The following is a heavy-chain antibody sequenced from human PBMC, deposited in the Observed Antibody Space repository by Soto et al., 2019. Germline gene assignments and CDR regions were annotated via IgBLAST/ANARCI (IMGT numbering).Heavy chain of an antibody. V-gene: IGHV4-34*01. D-gene: IGHD3-3*01. CDR3: ARAYDFWSGYLHFDY. J-gene: IGHJ4*02. CDR1: GGSFSGYY. Sequence: QVQLQQWGAGLLKPSETLSLTCAVYGGSFSGYYWSWIRQPPGKGLEWIGEINHSGSTNYNPSLKSRVTISVETSKNQFSLKLSSVTAADTAVYYCARAYDFWSGYLHFDYWGQGTLVTVSS. CDR2: INHSGST.